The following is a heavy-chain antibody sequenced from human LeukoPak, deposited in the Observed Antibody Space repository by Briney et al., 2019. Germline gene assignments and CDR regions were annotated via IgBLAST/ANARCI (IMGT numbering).Heavy chain of an antibody. J-gene: IGHJ4*02. CDR3: ARDSYRGFGELLLFDY. Sequence: PGRSLRLSCAASGFTLSSYVMHWVRQAPGKGLEWVSSISSSSSYIYYADSVKGRFTISRDNAKNSLYLQMNSLRAEDTAVYYCARDSYRGFGELLLFDYWGQGTLVTVSS. V-gene: IGHV3-21*01. D-gene: IGHD3-10*01. CDR1: GFTLSSYV. CDR2: ISSSSSYI.